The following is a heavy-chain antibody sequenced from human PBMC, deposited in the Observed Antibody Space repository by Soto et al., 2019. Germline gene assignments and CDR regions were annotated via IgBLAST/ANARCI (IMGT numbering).Heavy chain of an antibody. J-gene: IGHJ4*02. CDR1: GYTFTNYA. D-gene: IGHD1-1*01. V-gene: IGHV1-3*01. Sequence: QVQLVQSGTEVKKPGASVKLSCKASGYTFTNYAIHWVRRAPGQRLEWMVWINADNGHTKYSQKFQGRVTVTRDPSATTAYMELSSLRSEDTAVYYCARGRWTQTTADYYLDSWGQGTLVTVSS. CDR2: INADNGHT. CDR3: ARGRWTQTTADYYLDS.